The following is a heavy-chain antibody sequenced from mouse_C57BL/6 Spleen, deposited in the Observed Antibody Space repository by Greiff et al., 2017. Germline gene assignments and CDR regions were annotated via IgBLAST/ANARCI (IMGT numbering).Heavy chain of an antibody. V-gene: IGHV1-42*01. CDR1: GYSFTGYY. CDR3: ARSRDSRFAY. CDR2: INPSTGGT. D-gene: IGHD6-1*01. J-gene: IGHJ3*01. Sequence: EVQLQQSGPELVKPGASVKISCKASGYSFTGYYMNWVKQSPGKSLEWIGEINPSTGGTTYNQKFKAKATLTDDKSSSTAYMQLKSLTSEGSAVYYCARSRDSRFAYWGQGTLVTVSA.